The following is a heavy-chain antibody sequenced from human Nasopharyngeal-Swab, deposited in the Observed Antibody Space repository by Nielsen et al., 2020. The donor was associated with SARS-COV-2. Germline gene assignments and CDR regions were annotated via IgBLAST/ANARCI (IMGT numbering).Heavy chain of an antibody. J-gene: IGHJ4*02. CDR1: GFTFSSYG. V-gene: IGHV3-33*01. CDR3: ARDLDYYDNSDYPFDY. CDR2: IWFDGRNK. Sequence: LSLTCAASGFTFSSYGMHWVRQAPGKGLEWVAVIWFDGRNKYYADSVKGRFTISRDNSKNTLHLQMNSLRGEDTAVYYCARDLDYYDNSDYPFDYWGQGTLVTVSS. D-gene: IGHD3-22*01.